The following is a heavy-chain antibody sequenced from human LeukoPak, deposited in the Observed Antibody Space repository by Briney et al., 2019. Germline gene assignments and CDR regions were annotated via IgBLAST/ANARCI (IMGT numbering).Heavy chain of an antibody. CDR2: IHHSGST. CDR3: ARINWNPDY. D-gene: IGHD1-1*01. Sequence: PSETLSLTCAVSGYSISRGYHWDWIRQPPGKGVEWIASIHHSGSTYYNPSLKSRVIMSVDTSKNQFSLKLSSVTAADTAVYYCARINWNPDYWGQGTLVTVSS. J-gene: IGHJ4*02. V-gene: IGHV4-38-2*01. CDR1: GYSISRGYH.